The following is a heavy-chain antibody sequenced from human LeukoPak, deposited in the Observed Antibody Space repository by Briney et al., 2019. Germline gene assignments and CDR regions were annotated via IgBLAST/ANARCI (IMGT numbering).Heavy chain of an antibody. CDR3: TRDRSRAEDD. Sequence: GGSLRLSCAASGFTFSGHCMSWVRQAPGKGLEWVANINQGGSDKYYVDSVKGRFTISRDNANNLLYLQMNSLRGEDTAVYYCTRDRSRAEDDWGQGTLVTVSS. D-gene: IGHD1-14*01. CDR2: INQGGSDK. J-gene: IGHJ4*02. CDR1: GFTFSGHC. V-gene: IGHV3-7*01.